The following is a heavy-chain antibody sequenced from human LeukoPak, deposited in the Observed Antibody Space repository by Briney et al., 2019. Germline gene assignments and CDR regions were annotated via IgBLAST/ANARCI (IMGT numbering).Heavy chain of an antibody. CDR2: ISDRST. J-gene: IGHJ4*02. V-gene: IGHV3-23*05. CDR1: GFTFSSYA. CDR3: AKDLGTSGWYCDY. D-gene: IGHD6-19*01. Sequence: GGSLRLSCAASGFTFSSYAMSWVRQAPGKGLEWVSAISDRSTYYADSVKGRFTISRDNSKNTLHLQMNSLRVEDTAVYYCAKDLGTSGWYCDYWGQGTLVTVSS.